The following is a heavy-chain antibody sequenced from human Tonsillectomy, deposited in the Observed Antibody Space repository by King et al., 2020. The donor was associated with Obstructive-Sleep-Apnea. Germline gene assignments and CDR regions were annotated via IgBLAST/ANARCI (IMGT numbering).Heavy chain of an antibody. CDR3: AREYSSSFDY. V-gene: IGHV3-30*04. CDR1: GFTFSSYA. D-gene: IGHD6-13*01. Sequence: VQLQESGGGVVQPGRSLRLSCAASGFTFSSYAMHWVRQAPGKGLEWVAVISYDGSTKYYADSVKGRFTISRDNSKNTLYLQMNSLRAEDTAGYYCAREYSSSFDYWGQGTLVTVSS. CDR2: ISYDGSTK. J-gene: IGHJ4*02.